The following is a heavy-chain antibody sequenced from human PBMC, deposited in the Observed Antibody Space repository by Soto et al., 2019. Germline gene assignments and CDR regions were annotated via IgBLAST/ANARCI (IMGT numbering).Heavy chain of an antibody. Sequence: QVQLQESGPGLVKPSQTLSLTCTVSGGSISSGDYYWSWIRQPPGKGLGWIGYIYYSGSTHDNPSLXSXVTISVDTSKNQFSLKLSSVTAADTAVYYCARERPDGARLDPWGQGTLVTVSS. CDR2: IYYSGST. CDR1: GGSISSGDYY. J-gene: IGHJ5*02. V-gene: IGHV4-30-4*01. CDR3: ARERPDGARLDP. D-gene: IGHD6-6*01.